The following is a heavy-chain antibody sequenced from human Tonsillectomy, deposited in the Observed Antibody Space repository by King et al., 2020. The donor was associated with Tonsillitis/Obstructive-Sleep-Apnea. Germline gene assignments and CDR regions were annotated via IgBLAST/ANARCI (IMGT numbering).Heavy chain of an antibody. CDR3: ARLAEDIVVVVAATPAYSFDY. V-gene: IGHV5-51*03. D-gene: IGHD2-15*01. J-gene: IGHJ4*02. CDR1: GYSFTSYW. CDR2: IYPGDSDT. Sequence: VQLVESGAEVKKPGESLKISCKGSGYSFTSYWIGWVRQMPGKGLEWMGIIYPGDSDTRYSPSFQGQVTISADKSISTAYLQWSSLKASDNAMYYCARLAEDIVVVVAATPAYSFDYWGQGTLVTVSS.